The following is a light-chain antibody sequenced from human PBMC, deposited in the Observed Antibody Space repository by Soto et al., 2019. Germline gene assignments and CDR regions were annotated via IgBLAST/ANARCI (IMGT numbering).Light chain of an antibody. V-gene: IGLV2-23*02. CDR3: CSDGGSRAV. CDR1: SSDVGSHNL. J-gene: IGLJ7*01. CDR2: EVS. Sequence: QSVLTQPASVSGSPGQSITISCTGTSSDVGSHNLVSWYQQHPGQAPKLMIYEVSKRPLGVSARFSASKSGNTASLTISGLQAEYEADYYCCSDGGSRAVFGGGTQLTVL.